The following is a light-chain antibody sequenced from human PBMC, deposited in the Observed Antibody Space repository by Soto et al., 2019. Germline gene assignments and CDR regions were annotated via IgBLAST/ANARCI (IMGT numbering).Light chain of an antibody. Sequence: AIRMTQSPSSLSASTGDRVTITCRASQGISSYLAWYQQKPGKAPKLLIYAASTLQSGVPSRFSGSGSGTDFTLIIICLQSEDFATYYCQQYYSYPWTFGQGTKVDIK. V-gene: IGKV1-8*01. CDR2: AAS. CDR1: QGISSY. J-gene: IGKJ1*01. CDR3: QQYYSYPWT.